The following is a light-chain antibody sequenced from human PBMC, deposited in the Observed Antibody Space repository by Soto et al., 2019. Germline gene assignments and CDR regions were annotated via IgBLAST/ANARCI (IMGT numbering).Light chain of an antibody. CDR3: ISYTTSSNWV. J-gene: IGLJ3*02. Sequence: QSALTQPASVSGSPGQSITISCTGTSSDVGGYNYVSWYQQYPGKAPKLMIYDVSNRPSGVSNRFSGSKSGNTASLTISGLQAEDEADYYCISYTTSSNWVFGGGTKLTVL. V-gene: IGLV2-14*01. CDR1: SSDVGGYNY. CDR2: DVS.